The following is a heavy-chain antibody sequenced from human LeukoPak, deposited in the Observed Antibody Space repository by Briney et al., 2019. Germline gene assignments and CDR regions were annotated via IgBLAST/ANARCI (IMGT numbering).Heavy chain of an antibody. CDR3: ARLDGSWYPYYYMDV. CDR1: GFTFSDYY. J-gene: IGHJ6*03. D-gene: IGHD6-13*01. V-gene: IGHV3-11*01. CDR2: ISTGSTI. Sequence: PGGSLRLSCAASGFTFSDYYMSWIRQAPGKGLDWVSYISTGSTIYYADSMKGRFTISRDNAKNSLYLQMNSLRAEDTAVYYCARLDGSWYPYYYMDVWGKGTTVTISS.